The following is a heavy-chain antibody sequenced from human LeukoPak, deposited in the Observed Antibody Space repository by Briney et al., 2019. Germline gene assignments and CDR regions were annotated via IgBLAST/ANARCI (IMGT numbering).Heavy chain of an antibody. CDR2: IYHSGST. Sequence: PSGTLSLTCAVSGGSISSSNWWSWVRQPPGKGLEWIGEIYHSGSTNYNPSLKSRVTISVDKSKNQFSLKLSSVTAADTAVYYCAGYYSGCDSGSDWFDPWGQGTLVTVSS. CDR3: AGYYSGCDSGSDWFDP. J-gene: IGHJ5*02. D-gene: IGHD5-12*01. V-gene: IGHV4-4*02. CDR1: GGSISSSNW.